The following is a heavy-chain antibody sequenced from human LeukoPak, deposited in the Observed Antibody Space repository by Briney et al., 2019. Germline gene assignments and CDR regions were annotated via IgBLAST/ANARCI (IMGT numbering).Heavy chain of an antibody. J-gene: IGHJ3*02. CDR1: GGSFSGYY. CDR2: INHSGST. V-gene: IGHV4-34*01. Sequence: PSETLSLTCAVYGGSFSGYYWSWIRQPPGKGLEWIGEINHSGSTNYNPSLKSRVTISVDTSKNQFSLKLSSVTAADTAVYYCARGWVADIWGQGTMVTVSS. D-gene: IGHD2-15*01. CDR3: ARGWVADI.